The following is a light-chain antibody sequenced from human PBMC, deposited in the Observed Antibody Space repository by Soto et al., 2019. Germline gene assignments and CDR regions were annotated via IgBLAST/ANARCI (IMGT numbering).Light chain of an antibody. CDR3: RSYAGSNTFV. CDR1: SSDVGGYNY. CDR2: EVS. J-gene: IGLJ1*01. Sequence: QSALTQPPSASGSPGQSVTISCTGTSSDVGGYNYVSWYQQHPGKAPKLMIYEVSKRPSGVPDRFSASKSGNTASMTVSVVQAEDEAYYYCRSYAGSNTFVFGTGTKVTVL. V-gene: IGLV2-8*01.